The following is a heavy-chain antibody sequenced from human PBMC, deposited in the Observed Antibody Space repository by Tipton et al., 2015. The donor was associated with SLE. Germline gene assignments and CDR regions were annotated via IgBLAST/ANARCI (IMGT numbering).Heavy chain of an antibody. CDR2: IYYSGST. J-gene: IGHJ4*02. CDR1: GGSISSSSYY. D-gene: IGHD5-18*01. CDR3: ARGVGSYGPFDY. Sequence: TLSLTCTVSGGSISSSSYYWGWIRQPPGKGLEWIGSIYYSGSTYYNPSLKSRATLTVDTSKNLSPLKLSAATAADTAVYYGARGVGSYGPFDYWGLGTLVAVSS. V-gene: IGHV4-39*01.